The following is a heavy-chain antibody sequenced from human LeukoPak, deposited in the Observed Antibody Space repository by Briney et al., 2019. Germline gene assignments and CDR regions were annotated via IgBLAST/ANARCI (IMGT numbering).Heavy chain of an antibody. Sequence: SVKVSCKASGGTFSSYAISWVRQAPGQGLEWMGGIIPIFGTANYAQKFQGRVTITADESTSTAYMELSSLRSEDTAVYYCASSSSGWYYFDYWGQGTLVTVSS. J-gene: IGHJ4*02. CDR1: GGTFSSYA. D-gene: IGHD6-19*01. CDR3: ASSSSGWYYFDY. CDR2: IIPIFGTA. V-gene: IGHV1-69*13.